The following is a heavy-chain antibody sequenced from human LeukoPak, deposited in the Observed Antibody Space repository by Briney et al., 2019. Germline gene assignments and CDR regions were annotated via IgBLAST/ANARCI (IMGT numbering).Heavy chain of an antibody. CDR1: GFTFSTYS. V-gene: IGHV3-48*02. J-gene: IGHJ3*02. Sequence: PGESLRLSCAASGFTFSTYSMNWVRQAPGKGLEWLSYIRSGGTINYADSVKGRFIISRDNAKNSLYLQMNSLRDEDTAVYYCARDEAYGFDTWGQGTMVTVAS. CDR2: IRSGGTI. CDR3: ARDEAYGFDT.